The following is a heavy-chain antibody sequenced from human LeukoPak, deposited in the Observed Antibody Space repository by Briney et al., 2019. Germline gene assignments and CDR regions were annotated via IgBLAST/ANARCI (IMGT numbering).Heavy chain of an antibody. Sequence: GESLKISCKGSEYSFTSYWVGWVRQMPGKGLEWMGIINPGGYDTRYSPSFQGQVTISADKSISTAYLQWSSLKASDTAMYYCVRHVKFSGSGGDWRSLDHWGQGTLVTVSS. D-gene: IGHD2-21*02. CDR1: EYSFTSYW. V-gene: IGHV5-51*01. CDR3: VRHVKFSGSGGDWRSLDH. J-gene: IGHJ4*02. CDR2: INPGGYDT.